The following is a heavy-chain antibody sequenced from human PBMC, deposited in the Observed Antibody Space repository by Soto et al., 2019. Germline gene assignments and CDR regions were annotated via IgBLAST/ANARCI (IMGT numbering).Heavy chain of an antibody. CDR3: ARPAGYSYGPTIAGSYSYMDV. Sequence: PGESLKISCKGSGYSFTSYWIGWVRQMPGKGLEWMGIIYPGDSDTRYSPSFQGQVTISADKSISTAYLQWSSLKASDTAMYYCARPAGYSYGPTIAGSYSYMDVWGKGTTVTVSS. V-gene: IGHV5-51*01. D-gene: IGHD5-18*01. CDR2: IYPGDSDT. CDR1: GYSFTSYW. J-gene: IGHJ6*03.